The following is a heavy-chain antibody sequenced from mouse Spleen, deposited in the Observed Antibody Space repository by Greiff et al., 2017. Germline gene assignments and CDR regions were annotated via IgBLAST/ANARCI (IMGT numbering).Heavy chain of an antibody. V-gene: IGHV1-82*01. CDR2: IYPGDGDT. CDR3: ARRIYYDYDEYAMDY. Sequence: QVQLQQSGPELVKPGASVKISCKASGYAFSSSWMNWVKQRPGKGLEWIGRIYPGDGDTNYNGKFKGKATLTADKSSSTAYMQLSSLTSEDSAVYFCARRIYYDYDEYAMDYWGQGTSVTVSS. J-gene: IGHJ4*01. D-gene: IGHD2-4*01. CDR1: GYAFSSSW.